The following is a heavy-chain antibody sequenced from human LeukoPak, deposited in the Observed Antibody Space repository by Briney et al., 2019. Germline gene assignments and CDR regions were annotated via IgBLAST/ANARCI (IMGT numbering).Heavy chain of an antibody. D-gene: IGHD6-13*01. CDR1: GFTFSSDA. J-gene: IGHJ4*02. V-gene: IGHV3-23*01. CDR2: IRGSDSSST. CDR3: AKSRSGIATAGTNY. Sequence: QPGGSLRLSCAASGFTFSSDAMSWVRQAPGKGLEWVSAIRGSDSSSTYYGDAVKGRFTISRDNSKNTLYMQINSLRAEDTAVYYSAKSRSGIATAGTNYWGQGTLVTVSS.